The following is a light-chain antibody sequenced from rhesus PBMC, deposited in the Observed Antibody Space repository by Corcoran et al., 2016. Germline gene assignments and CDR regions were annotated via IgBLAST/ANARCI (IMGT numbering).Light chain of an antibody. CDR2: DVS. Sequence: QAALTQPRPVSGSPGQSVTISCTGTSRDIGGYNYVSWYQQHPGTAPKLMIYDVSQRPSGVSDRFSGAKSGNTASLTISGLQAEDEADYYCSSYPTSNTNYIFGAGTRLTVI. CDR1: SRDIGGYNY. J-gene: IGLJ1*01. CDR3: SSYPTSNTNYI. V-gene: IGLV2-32*02.